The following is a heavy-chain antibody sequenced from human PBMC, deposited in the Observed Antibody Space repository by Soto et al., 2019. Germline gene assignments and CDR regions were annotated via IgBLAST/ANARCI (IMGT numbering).Heavy chain of an antibody. CDR2: IDSSGATT. CDR3: AHPRGYGVFDAVDI. D-gene: IGHD4-17*01. J-gene: IGHJ3*02. CDR1: GFNFSTYA. Sequence: GGSLRLSCTASGFNFSTYAMNWVRQAPGEGLEYIAAIDSSGATTFYAESVRGRFTISGDNSVNTLYLQMSRLRPEDTAVYYCAHPRGYGVFDAVDIWGQGTVVTVSS. V-gene: IGHV3-23*01.